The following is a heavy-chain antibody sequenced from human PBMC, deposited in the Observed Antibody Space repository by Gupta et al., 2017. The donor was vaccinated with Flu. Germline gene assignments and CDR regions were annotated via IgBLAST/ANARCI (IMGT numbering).Heavy chain of an antibody. J-gene: IGHJ4*02. CDR1: GYTFTYYA. D-gene: IGHD2-15*01. CDR2: INTNTGKP. CDR3: ARAAYCNGDGANCYTFTY. V-gene: IGHV7-4-1*02. Sequence: QVQLVQSGSELKKPGASVNISCKASGYTFTYYALIWVRQAPGQGLEWMGWINTNTGKPTYAQGFTGRFVFSLDTSVNTAYLQINTLRAEDTAIYYCARAAYCNGDGANCYTFTYWGQGTTVTVSS.